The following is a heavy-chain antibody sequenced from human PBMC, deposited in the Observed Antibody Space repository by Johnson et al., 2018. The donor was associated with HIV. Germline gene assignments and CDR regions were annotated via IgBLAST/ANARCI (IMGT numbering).Heavy chain of an antibody. J-gene: IGHJ3*01. Sequence: QVQLVESGGGVVQPGRSLRLSCAASGFTFSSYAMHWVRQAPGKGLEWVAVISYDGSNKYYADSVKGRFTISRDNSKNTLYLQMNSLKTEDTAVYYCTTDDEAFDLWGQGTMVPVSS. CDR1: GFTFSSYA. V-gene: IGHV3-30-3*01. CDR3: TTDDEAFDL. CDR2: ISYDGSNK.